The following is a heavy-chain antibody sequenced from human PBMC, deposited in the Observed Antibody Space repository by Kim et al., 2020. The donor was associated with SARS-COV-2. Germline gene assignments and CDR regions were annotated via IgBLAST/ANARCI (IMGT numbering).Heavy chain of an antibody. V-gene: IGHV4-39*01. D-gene: IGHD2-2*01. J-gene: IGHJ4*02. CDR2: IYYSGTT. CDR1: GGSIGSSNYY. Sequence: SETLSRTCTVSGGSIGSSNYYWGWVRQPPGKGLEWIGSIYYSGTTYYNPSLKSRVTISVDTSENQFSLKLTSVTAADTAVYYCATTMGYWGQGTLVTVSS. CDR3: ATTMGY.